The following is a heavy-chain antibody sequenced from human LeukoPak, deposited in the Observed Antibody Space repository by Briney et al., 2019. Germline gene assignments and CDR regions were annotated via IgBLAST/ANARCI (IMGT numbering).Heavy chain of an antibody. CDR3: ASAPLTTVGFDY. CDR1: GGSISSGSYY. J-gene: IGHJ4*02. V-gene: IGHV4-61*02. Sequence: SETLSLTCTVSGGSISSGSYYWNWLRQPAGTGLEWIGRIYTSGSTNYNPSLKSRVTISVDTSKNQFSLNLSSVTAADTAVYYCASAPLTTVGFDYWGQGTLVTVSS. D-gene: IGHD4-23*01. CDR2: IYTSGST.